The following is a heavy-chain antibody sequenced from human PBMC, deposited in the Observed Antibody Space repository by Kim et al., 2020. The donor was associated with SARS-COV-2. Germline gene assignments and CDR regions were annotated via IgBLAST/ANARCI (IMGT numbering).Heavy chain of an antibody. Sequence: SETLSLTCAVYGGSFSGYYWIWIRQPPGKGLEWIGEINHSGSTNYNPSLKSRVTISVDTSKKQFSLKLTSVTAADTAVYYCARDYASGYYYVWGQGTLVTVSS. CDR1: GGSFSGYY. CDR3: ARDYASGYYYV. J-gene: IGHJ4*02. V-gene: IGHV4-34*01. CDR2: INHSGST. D-gene: IGHD3-22*01.